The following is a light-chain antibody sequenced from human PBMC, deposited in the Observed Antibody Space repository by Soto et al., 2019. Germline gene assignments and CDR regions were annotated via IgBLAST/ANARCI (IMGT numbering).Light chain of an antibody. V-gene: IGKV3-20*01. Sequence: EIVLTQSPGTLSWSPVERATLSCRASQRVSRRYLAWYQQKPGKATSLLIYGASSRATGIPDRFSGSGSGTDFTLTISRLEPEDFAVYYCQHYGRSPPSYNFGQGTKLKIK. CDR2: GAS. CDR1: QRVSRRY. CDR3: QHYGRSPPSYN. J-gene: IGKJ2*01.